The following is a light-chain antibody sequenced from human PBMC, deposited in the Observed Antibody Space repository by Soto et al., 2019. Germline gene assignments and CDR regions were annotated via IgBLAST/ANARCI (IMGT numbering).Light chain of an antibody. CDR1: SSDVGGYDY. V-gene: IGLV2-11*01. CDR2: DVT. Sequence: QSVLTQPRSVSGYPGQSVTISCTGTSSDVGGYDYVSWYQQHPGKAPKLMIYDVTKRPSGVPDRFSGSRSGNTASLTISGLQAEDDADYYCCSYAGTSTFYVFGTGTKVTVL. CDR3: CSYAGTSTFYV. J-gene: IGLJ1*01.